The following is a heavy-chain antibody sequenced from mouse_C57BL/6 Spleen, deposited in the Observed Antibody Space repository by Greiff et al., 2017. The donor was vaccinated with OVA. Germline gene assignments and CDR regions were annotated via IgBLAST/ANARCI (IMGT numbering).Heavy chain of an antibody. J-gene: IGHJ4*01. V-gene: IGHV5-4*01. Sequence: EVKLVEAGGGLVKPGGSPTPSLSASGFTFSSYAMSWVRQTPEKRLEWVATISDGGSYTYYPDNVKGRFTISRDNAKNNLYLQMSHLKSEDTAMYYCARENPPYYYAMDYWGQGTSVTVSS. CDR2: ISDGGSYT. CDR3: ARENPPYYYAMDY. CDR1: GFTFSSYA.